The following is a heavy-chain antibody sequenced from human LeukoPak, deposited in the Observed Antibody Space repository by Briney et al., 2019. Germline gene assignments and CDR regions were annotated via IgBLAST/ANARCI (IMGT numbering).Heavy chain of an antibody. J-gene: IGHJ6*02. CDR3: ARGTCISSSCYAGDYGMDV. CDR2: IHYSGYT. D-gene: IGHD2-2*01. CDR1: GGSISGGSITSYY. V-gene: IGHV4-59*08. Sequence: SETLSLTCTVSGGSISGGSITSYYWSWIRQPPGKGLEWIGHIHYSGYTNYNPSLKSRVTISLDTSKNQFSLKLTSVTAADTAVYYCARGTCISSSCYAGDYGMDVWGQGTPVTVSS.